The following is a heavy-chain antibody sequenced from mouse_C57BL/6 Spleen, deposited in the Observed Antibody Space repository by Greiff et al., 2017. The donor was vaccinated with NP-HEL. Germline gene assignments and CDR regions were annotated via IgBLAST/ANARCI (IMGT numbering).Heavy chain of an antibody. CDR2: IDPSDSET. CDR1: GYTFTSYW. V-gene: IGHV1-52*01. Sequence: QVQLQQSGAELVRPGSSVKLSCKASGYTFTSYWMHWVKQRPIQGLEWIGNIDPSDSETHYNQKFKDKATLTVDKSSSTAYMQVSSLTSEDSAVYYCARDYSNYAMDYWGQGTSVTVSS. CDR3: ARDYSNYAMDY. J-gene: IGHJ4*01. D-gene: IGHD2-5*01.